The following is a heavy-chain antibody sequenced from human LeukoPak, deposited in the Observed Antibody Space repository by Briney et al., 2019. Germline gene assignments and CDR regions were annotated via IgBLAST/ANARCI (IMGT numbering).Heavy chain of an antibody. J-gene: IGHJ6*03. CDR2: IYYSGST. CDR3: AKGEDWDGYNRYYYYYMDV. V-gene: IGHV4-59*01. D-gene: IGHD5-24*01. Sequence: SETLSLTCTVSGGSISNKYWSWIRQPPGKGLEWIGYIYYSGSTNYNPSLKSRVTILVDTSKNQFSLKLSSVTAADTAVYYCAKGEDWDGYNRYYYYYMDVWGKGTTVTISS. CDR1: GGSISNKY.